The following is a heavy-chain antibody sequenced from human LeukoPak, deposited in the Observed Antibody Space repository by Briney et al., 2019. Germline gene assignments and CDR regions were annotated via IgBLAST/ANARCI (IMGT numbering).Heavy chain of an antibody. CDR2: IYSGGST. Sequence: GGSLRLSCAASGFTVSSNYMSWVRQAPGKGLEWVSVIYSGGSTYYADSVKGRFTISRYNSKNTLYLQMNSLRAEDTAVYYCASGDRGPCEFDYWGQGTLVTVSS. CDR3: ASGDRGPCEFDY. D-gene: IGHD3-22*01. J-gene: IGHJ4*02. CDR1: GFTVSSNY. V-gene: IGHV3-53*01.